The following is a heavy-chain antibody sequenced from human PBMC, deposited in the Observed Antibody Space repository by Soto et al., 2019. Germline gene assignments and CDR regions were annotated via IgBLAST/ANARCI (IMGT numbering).Heavy chain of an antibody. J-gene: IGHJ6*02. D-gene: IGHD6-19*01. CDR2: ISSSGVTT. V-gene: IGHV3-23*01. CDR1: GFTFSSDA. CDR3: AKSKQWLVKDYDFGMDV. Sequence: GGSLRLFCAASGFTFSSDAMNWVRHAPGTGLEWVSGISSSGVTTYYADAVQGRFTISRDNSKNTLFLQLNSLRADDTAVYYCAKSKQWLVKDYDFGMDVWGQGTTVTDSS.